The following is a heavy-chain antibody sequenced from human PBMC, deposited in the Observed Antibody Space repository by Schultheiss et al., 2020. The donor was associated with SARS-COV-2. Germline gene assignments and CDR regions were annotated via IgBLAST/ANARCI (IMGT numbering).Heavy chain of an antibody. V-gene: IGHV4-61*08. D-gene: IGHD4-17*01. J-gene: IGHJ5*02. CDR3: ARDRGGLRGWFDP. CDR2: IYYSGST. Sequence: SETLSLTCTVSGGSISSGGYYWSWIRQHPGKGLEWIGYIYYSGSTNYNPSLKSRVTISVDTSKNQFSLKLSSVTAADTAVYYCARDRGGLRGWFDPWGQGTLVTVSS. CDR1: GGSISSGGYY.